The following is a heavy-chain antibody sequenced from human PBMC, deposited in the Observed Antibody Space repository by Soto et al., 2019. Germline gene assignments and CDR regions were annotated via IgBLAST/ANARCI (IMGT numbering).Heavy chain of an antibody. CDR1: GFTFSSYS. J-gene: IGHJ6*02. D-gene: IGHD3-10*01. CDR2: ISSSSSTV. CDR3: ARGYCSGGGGYYYYAMDV. V-gene: IGHV3-48*01. Sequence: HPGGSLRLSCAASGFTFSSYSMNWVRQAPGKGLEWVSYISSSSSTVYYADSVKGRFTISRDNAKISLYLQMNRLRAEDTAVYYCARGYCSGGGGYYYYAMDVWGQGTTVTVSS.